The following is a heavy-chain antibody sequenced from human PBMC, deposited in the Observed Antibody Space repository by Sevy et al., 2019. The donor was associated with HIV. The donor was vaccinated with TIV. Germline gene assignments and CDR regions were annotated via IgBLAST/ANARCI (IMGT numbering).Heavy chain of an antibody. CDR2: IYYSGST. CDR1: AGSISSSSYY. CDR3: ARHSPTAYYDFWSGYYSGAYYYYYGMDV. V-gene: IGHV4-39*01. D-gene: IGHD3-3*01. J-gene: IGHJ6*02. Sequence: SETLSLTCTVSAGSISSSSYYWGWIRQPPGKGLEWIGSIYYSGSTYYNPSLKSRVTISVDTSKNQFSLKLSSVTAADTAVYYCARHSPTAYYDFWSGYYSGAYYYYYGMDVWGQGTTVTVSS.